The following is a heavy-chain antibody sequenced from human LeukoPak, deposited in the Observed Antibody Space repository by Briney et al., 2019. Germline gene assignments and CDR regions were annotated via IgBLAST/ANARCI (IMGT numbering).Heavy chain of an antibody. CDR1: GFTFSDSF. CDR2: SRNKADSYTA. CDR3: ATSSWYRLAY. D-gene: IGHD6-13*01. J-gene: IGHJ4*02. V-gene: IGHV3-72*01. Sequence: PGGSLRLSCAASGFTFSDSFMSWVRQAPGKGLEWVGHSRNKADSYTAEYAASVKGRFTISRDESKNSLYLQISSLETEDAAVYYCATSSWYRLAYWGQGSLVTVSS.